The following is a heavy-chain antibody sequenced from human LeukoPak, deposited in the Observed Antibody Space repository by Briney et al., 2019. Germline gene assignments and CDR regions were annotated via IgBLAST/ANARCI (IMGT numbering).Heavy chain of an antibody. Sequence: KPSETLSLTCTVSGGSISSSSYYWGWIRQPPGKGLEWIGSIYYSGSTYYNPSLKGRVTISVDTSKNQFSLKLSSVTAADTAVYYCASTLGGYDSSGTIDYWGQGTLVTVSS. V-gene: IGHV4-39*01. D-gene: IGHD3-22*01. J-gene: IGHJ4*02. CDR1: GGSISSSSYY. CDR2: IYYSGST. CDR3: ASTLGGYDSSGTIDY.